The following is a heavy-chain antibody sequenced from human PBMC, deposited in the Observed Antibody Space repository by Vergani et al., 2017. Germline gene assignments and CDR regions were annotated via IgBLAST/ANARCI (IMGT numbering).Heavy chain of an antibody. Sequence: EVQLVESGGGLVQPGGSLRLSCAASGFTFSSYEMNWVRQAPGKGLEWVSYISSSGSTIYYADSVKGRFTISRDNAKNSLYLQMNSLRAEDTAVYYCARLAVAGTTYYYGMDVWGQGTTVTVSS. V-gene: IGHV3-48*03. D-gene: IGHD6-19*01. J-gene: IGHJ6*02. CDR1: GFTFSSYE. CDR3: ARLAVAGTTYYYGMDV. CDR2: ISSSGSTI.